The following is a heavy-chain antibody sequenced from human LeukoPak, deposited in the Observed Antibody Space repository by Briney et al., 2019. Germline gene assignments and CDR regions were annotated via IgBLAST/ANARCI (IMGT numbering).Heavy chain of an antibody. Sequence: SDTLSLTCTVSGGSLSGHFWNWFRRPPGKGLENIGYIYSSGSTNYNPSYKSRVTVSLEMSKNQFSLSLSSVTAADTAVYYCARDPGDTDWYNFDFWGQGILVTVSS. D-gene: IGHD3-9*01. CDR3: ARDPGDTDWYNFDF. V-gene: IGHV4-59*11. CDR1: GGSLSGHF. CDR2: IYSSGST. J-gene: IGHJ4*02.